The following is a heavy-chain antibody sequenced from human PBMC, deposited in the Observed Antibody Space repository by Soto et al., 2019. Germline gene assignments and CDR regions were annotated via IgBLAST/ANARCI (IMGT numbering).Heavy chain of an antibody. V-gene: IGHV4-34*01. CDR3: ARVRLQQLAYGMDV. CDR2: INHSGST. CDR1: GGSFSGYY. Sequence: TSETLSLTCAVYGGSFSGYYWSWIRQPPGKGLEWIGEINHSGSTNYNPSLKSRVTISVDTSKNQFSLKLSSVTAADTAVYYCARVRLQQLAYGMDVWGQGTTVTVSS. D-gene: IGHD6-13*01. J-gene: IGHJ6*02.